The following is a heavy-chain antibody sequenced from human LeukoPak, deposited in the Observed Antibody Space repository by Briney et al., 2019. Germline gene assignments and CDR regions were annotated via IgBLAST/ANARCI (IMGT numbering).Heavy chain of an antibody. CDR3: ARGHEGAYGTVDY. CDR1: GCTFTSYY. Sequence: ASVKVSCKAFGCTFTSYYMHWVRQAPGQGLEWMGMINPSGSDTSYAQKFQGRVTITRDTSTSTVYMELSSLRSEDTGVHYCARGHEGAYGTVDYWGQGTLVTVSS. CDR2: INPSGSDT. J-gene: IGHJ4*02. D-gene: IGHD2-21*01. V-gene: IGHV1-46*03.